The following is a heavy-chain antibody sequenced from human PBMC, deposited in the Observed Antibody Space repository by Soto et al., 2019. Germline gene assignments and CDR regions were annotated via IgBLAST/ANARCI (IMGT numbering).Heavy chain of an antibody. CDR1: GGSISSGGYY. CDR3: ARTLKYSYHPEAPDRNDY. V-gene: IGHV4-31*11. CDR2: IYYSGST. D-gene: IGHD5-18*01. J-gene: IGHJ4*02. Sequence: PSETLSLTCAVSGGSISSGGYYWSWIRQHPGKGLEWIGYIYYSGSTYYNPSLKSRVTISVDTSKNQFSLKLSSVTAADTAVYYCARTLKYSYHPEAPDRNDYWGQGTLVTVSS.